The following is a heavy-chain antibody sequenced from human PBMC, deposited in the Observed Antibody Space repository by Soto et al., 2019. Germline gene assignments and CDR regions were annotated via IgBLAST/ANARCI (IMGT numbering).Heavy chain of an antibody. CDR3: AREGASGSGMDV. CDR2: IYTSGTT. J-gene: IGHJ6*02. D-gene: IGHD1-26*01. CDR1: GGSIRSYY. V-gene: IGHV4-4*07. Sequence: SETLSLTCNVSGGSIRSYYWSWIRQPAGKALEWIGRIYTSGTTNYNPSLKSRATILVDTSKNQFSLKLSSVTAADTAVYYCAREGASGSGMDVWGQGTTGTVSS.